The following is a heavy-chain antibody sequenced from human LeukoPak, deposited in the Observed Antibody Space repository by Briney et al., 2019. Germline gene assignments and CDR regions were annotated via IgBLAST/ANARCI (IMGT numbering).Heavy chain of an antibody. J-gene: IGHJ5*02. Sequence: GRSLRLSCAASGFTFSSYVMHWVRQAPGKGLEWVAVISYDGSNKYYADSVKGRFTISRDNSKNTLYLQMNSLRAEDTAVYYCASPPDVLWFGEPFPNWFDPWGQGILVTVSS. CDR3: ASPPDVLWFGEPFPNWFDP. D-gene: IGHD3-10*01. V-gene: IGHV3-30*04. CDR1: GFTFSSYV. CDR2: ISYDGSNK.